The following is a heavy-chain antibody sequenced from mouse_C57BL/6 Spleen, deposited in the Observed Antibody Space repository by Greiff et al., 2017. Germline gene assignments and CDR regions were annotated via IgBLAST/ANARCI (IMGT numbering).Heavy chain of an antibody. J-gene: IGHJ4*01. CDR3: ARGGYYGSRAMDY. V-gene: IGHV1-39*01. D-gene: IGHD1-1*01. CDR2: INPNYGTT. CDR1: GYSFTDSN. Sequence: EVKLQESGPELVKPGASVKISCKASGYSFTDSNMNWVKQSNGKSLEWIGVINPNYGTTSYNQKFKGKATLTVDQSSSTAYMQLNSLTSEDSAVYYCARGGYYGSRAMDYWGQGTSVTVSS.